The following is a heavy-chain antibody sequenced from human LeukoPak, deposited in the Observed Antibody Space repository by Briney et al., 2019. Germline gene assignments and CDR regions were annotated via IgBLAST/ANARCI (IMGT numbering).Heavy chain of an antibody. CDR2: MSGSGGST. V-gene: IGHV3-23*01. D-gene: IGHD4-17*01. CDR1: GFTFSSYA. Sequence: GGSLRLFCAASGFTFSSYAMSWVRQAPGKGLEWASSMSGSGGSTYYADSVKGRFTISRDDSKNTLYLQMNSLRAEDTAVYYCARVRYGELDVWGQGTTVTVSS. CDR3: ARVRYGELDV. J-gene: IGHJ6*02.